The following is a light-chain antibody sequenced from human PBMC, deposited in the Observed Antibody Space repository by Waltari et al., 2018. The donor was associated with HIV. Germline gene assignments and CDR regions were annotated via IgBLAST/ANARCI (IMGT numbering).Light chain of an antibody. CDR1: QNVFYSSNNKNY. CDR2: WAS. Sequence: DIVMIQSPDSLAVSLGERATIKCKSSQNVFYSSNNKNYLSWYQQKQGQPPKLLIYWASSRQSVVPERFSGSGSGTDFTLSINGLQAEDVAVYFCQQTYTIPPTFGGGTKVEIK. J-gene: IGKJ4*01. V-gene: IGKV4-1*01. CDR3: QQTYTIPPT.